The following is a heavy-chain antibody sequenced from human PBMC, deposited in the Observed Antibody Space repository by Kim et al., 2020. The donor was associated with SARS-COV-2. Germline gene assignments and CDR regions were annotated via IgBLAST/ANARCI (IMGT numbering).Heavy chain of an antibody. Sequence: SETLSLTCIVSGASISSGGYYWSWIRQHPGKGLEWIGYIYYSGSISYIPSYNPSLKSRVSILLDTSKNQFSLNLTSVTSADTAVYYCARAPIWFGELGWFDSWCQGTLVTVSS. CDR3: ARAPIWFGELGWFDS. CDR1: GASISSGGYY. V-gene: IGHV4-31*03. CDR2: IYYSGSISYIP. J-gene: IGHJ5*01. D-gene: IGHD3-10*01.